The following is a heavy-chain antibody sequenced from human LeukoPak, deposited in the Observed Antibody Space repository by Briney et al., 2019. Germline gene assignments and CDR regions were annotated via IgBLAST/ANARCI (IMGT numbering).Heavy chain of an antibody. V-gene: IGHV3-30*02. J-gene: IGHJ4*02. CDR2: IRYDGSNK. D-gene: IGHD2/OR15-2a*01. Sequence: GGSLRLSCVASGFTFSSYGMHWVRQAPGKGLEWVSFIRYDGSNKYYADSVKGRLTISRDNSKNTLYLQMNSLRAEDTAVYYCANQDSTEYSYYFDFWGQGTLVTVFS. CDR3: ANQDSTEYSYYFDF. CDR1: GFTFSSYG.